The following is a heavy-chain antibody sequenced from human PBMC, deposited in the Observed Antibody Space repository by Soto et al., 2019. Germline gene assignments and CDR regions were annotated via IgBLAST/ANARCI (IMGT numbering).Heavy chain of an antibody. V-gene: IGHV1-69*01. CDR2: IIPIFGTA. D-gene: IGHD6-6*01. CDR1: GGTFSSYA. Sequence: QVQLVQSGAEVKKPGSSVKVSCKASGGTFSSYAISWVRQAPGQGLEWMGGIIPIFGTANYAQKFQGRVTITADESTSTAYMELSSLRSEDTAVYYCARAFEYSSVKDYYYYGMDVWGQGTTVTVS. J-gene: IGHJ6*02. CDR3: ARAFEYSSVKDYYYYGMDV.